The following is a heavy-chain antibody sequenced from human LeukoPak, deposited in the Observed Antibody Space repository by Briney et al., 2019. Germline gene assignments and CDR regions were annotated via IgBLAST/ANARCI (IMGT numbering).Heavy chain of an antibody. CDR3: ARFNDFWSGYKEGHDY. J-gene: IGHJ4*02. CDR2: ISSSSSYI. Sequence: GGSLRLSCAASGFTFSSYSMNWVRQAPGKGLEWVSSISSSSSYIYYADSVKGRFTISRDNAKNSLYLQMNSLRAADTAVYYCARFNDFWSGYKEGHDYWGQGTLVTVSS. D-gene: IGHD3-3*01. V-gene: IGHV3-21*01. CDR1: GFTFSSYS.